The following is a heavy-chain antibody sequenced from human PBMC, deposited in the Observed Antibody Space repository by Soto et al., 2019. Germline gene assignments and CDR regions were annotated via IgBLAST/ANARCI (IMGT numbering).Heavy chain of an antibody. CDR1: GFVFADYG. V-gene: IGHV3-49*03. CDR2: IRSVPYGGTT. D-gene: IGHD5-12*01. CDR3: TRMDSGYAIFDD. Sequence: GGSLRLSCSTSGFVFADYGLNWFRQAPGKGLKWVGFIRSVPYGGTTEYAASVKGRFTISVDVSKSIGYLQMNSLQTEDTAVYFCTRMDSGYAIFDDWGQGTLVTVSS. J-gene: IGHJ4*02.